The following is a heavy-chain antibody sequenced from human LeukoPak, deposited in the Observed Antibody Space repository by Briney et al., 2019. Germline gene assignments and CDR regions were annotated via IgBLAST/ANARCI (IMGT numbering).Heavy chain of an antibody. Sequence: GALRLSCAASGFTFSNYWMSWVRQAPGKGLEWVANIKEDGSEKYYADYVKGRFTISRDNAKNSLSLQMSSLRDEDTAVFYCARSRTAYYNVYADFWGQGTLVTVSS. CDR1: GFTFSNYW. D-gene: IGHD1-26*01. V-gene: IGHV3-7*01. CDR2: IKEDGSEK. CDR3: ARSRTAYYNVYADF. J-gene: IGHJ4*02.